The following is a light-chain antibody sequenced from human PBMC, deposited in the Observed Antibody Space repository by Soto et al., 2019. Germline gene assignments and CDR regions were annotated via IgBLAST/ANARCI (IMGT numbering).Light chain of an antibody. Sequence: QSALTQPRSVSGSPGQSVIISCTGTNSDVGSYSYVSWYQHHPGKAPKLMIYDVTKRPSGVPHRFSGSKSGNTASLTISGLQADDEADYYCCSYAEGNTSVIFGGGTKLTVL. V-gene: IGLV2-11*01. CDR1: NSDVGSYSY. CDR2: DVT. J-gene: IGLJ2*01. CDR3: CSYAEGNTSVI.